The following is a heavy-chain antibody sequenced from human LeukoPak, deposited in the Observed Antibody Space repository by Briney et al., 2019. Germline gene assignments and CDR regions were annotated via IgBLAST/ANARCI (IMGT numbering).Heavy chain of an antibody. J-gene: IGHJ4*02. CDR3: TRGPGYDYVWGSYRADY. Sequence: GGSLRLSCAASGFTFSSYPMHWVRQAPGRGLEYVSAITSSGGSTFYANSVKGRFIISRDNSNNTLYLQMGSLRAEDTAVYYCTRGPGYDYVWGSYRADYWGQGTLVTVPS. D-gene: IGHD3-16*02. CDR2: ITSSGGST. CDR1: GFTFSSYP. V-gene: IGHV3-64*01.